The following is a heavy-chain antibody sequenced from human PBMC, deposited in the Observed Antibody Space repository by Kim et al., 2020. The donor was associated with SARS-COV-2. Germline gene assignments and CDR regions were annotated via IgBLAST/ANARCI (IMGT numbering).Heavy chain of an antibody. Sequence: YSQKFQGRLTITKDRSANTVYMDLSSLKSEDTAIYYCARDWMTSGFDYWGQGTLVTVSS. CDR3: ARDWMTSGFDY. D-gene: IGHD2-2*03. V-gene: IGHV1-3*01. J-gene: IGHJ4*02.